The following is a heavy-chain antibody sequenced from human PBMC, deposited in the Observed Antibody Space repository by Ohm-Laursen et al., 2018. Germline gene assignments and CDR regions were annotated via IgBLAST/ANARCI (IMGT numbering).Heavy chain of an antibody. CDR1: GFTFSSYA. V-gene: IGHV3-23*01. Sequence: GSLRLSCAASGFTFSSYAMSWVRQAPGKGLEWVSAISGSGGSTYYADSVKGRFTISRDNSKNTLYLQMNSLRAEDTAVYYCAKFYFWGVIAVAGNHDAFDIWGQGTMVTVSS. J-gene: IGHJ3*02. CDR3: AKFYFWGVIAVAGNHDAFDI. CDR2: ISGSGGST. D-gene: IGHD6-19*01.